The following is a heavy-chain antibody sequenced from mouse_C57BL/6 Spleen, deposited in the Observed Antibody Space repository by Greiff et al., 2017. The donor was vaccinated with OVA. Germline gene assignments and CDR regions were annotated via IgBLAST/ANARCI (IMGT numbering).Heavy chain of an antibody. V-gene: IGHV1-50*01. D-gene: IGHD1-1*01. CDR3: ARRYYGSRGYWYFDV. CDR2: IDPSDSYT. J-gene: IGHJ1*03. Sequence: QVQLQQPGAELVKPGASVKLSCKASGYTFTSYWMQWVKQRPGQGLEWIGEIDPSDSYTNYNQKFKGKATLTVDTSSSTAYMQLSSLTSEDSAVYYCARRYYGSRGYWYFDVWGTGTTVTVSS. CDR1: GYTFTSYW.